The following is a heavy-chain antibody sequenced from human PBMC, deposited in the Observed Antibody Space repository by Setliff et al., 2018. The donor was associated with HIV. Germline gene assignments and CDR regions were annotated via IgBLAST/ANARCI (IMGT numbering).Heavy chain of an antibody. Sequence: ASVKVSCKASGGTFSSYTISWVRQAPGQGLEWMGGIIPIFGTTNYAQKFQGRVTITADESTSTAYMELSSLRSEDTAVYYCARAGGLRMDRGVVSDYWGQGTLVTVSS. CDR1: GGTFSSYT. J-gene: IGHJ4*02. V-gene: IGHV1-69*13. CDR3: ARAGGLRMDRGVVSDY. D-gene: IGHD3-10*01. CDR2: IIPIFGTT.